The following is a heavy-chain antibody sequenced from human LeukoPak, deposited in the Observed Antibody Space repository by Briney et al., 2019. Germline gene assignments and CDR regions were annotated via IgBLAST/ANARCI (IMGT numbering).Heavy chain of an antibody. CDR3: ARVRGHSYGIFDY. J-gene: IGHJ4*02. D-gene: IGHD5-18*01. CDR2: IKQDGSEK. Sequence: GGSLRLSCAASGFTFSSYWMSWVRQAPGKGLEWVANIKQDGSEKYYVDSVKGRFTISRDNAKNSLYLQMNSLRAEDTTVYYCARVRGHSYGIFDYWGQGTLVTVSS. V-gene: IGHV3-7*01. CDR1: GFTFSSYW.